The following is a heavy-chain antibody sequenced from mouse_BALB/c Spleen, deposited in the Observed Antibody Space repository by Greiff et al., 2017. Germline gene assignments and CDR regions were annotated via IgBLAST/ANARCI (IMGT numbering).Heavy chain of an antibody. CDR2: INPSNGGT. Sequence: QVHVKQSGAELVKPGASVKLSCKASGYTFTSYYMYWVKQRPGQGLEWIGEINPSNGGTNFNEKFKSKATLTVDKSSSTAYMQLSSLTSEDSAVYYCTRNLMITTEFAYWGQGTLVTVSA. D-gene: IGHD2-4*01. CDR3: TRNLMITTEFAY. J-gene: IGHJ3*01. V-gene: IGHV1S81*02. CDR1: GYTFTSYY.